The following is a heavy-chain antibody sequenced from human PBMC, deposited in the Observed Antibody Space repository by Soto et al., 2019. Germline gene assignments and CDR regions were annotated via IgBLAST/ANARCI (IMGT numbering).Heavy chain of an antibody. CDR3: ARYSSGHSP. Sequence: QVQLQESGPGLVKPSETLSLTCTVSGGSVSTDSYYWSWIRQPPGKGLEWIGYIYYSGRTNYNPSLKSRVTISLDTSKNQFSLKLSSVTTADTAVHYCARYSSGHSPWGQGTLVTVSS. D-gene: IGHD6-19*01. J-gene: IGHJ5*02. CDR1: GGSVSTDSYY. V-gene: IGHV4-61*01. CDR2: IYYSGRT.